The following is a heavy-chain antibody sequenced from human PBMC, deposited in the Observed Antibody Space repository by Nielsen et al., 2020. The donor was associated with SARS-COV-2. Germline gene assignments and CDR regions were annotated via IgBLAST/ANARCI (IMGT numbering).Heavy chain of an antibody. CDR3: ARNSGWYDSTLY. V-gene: IGHV3-13*01. Sequence: GGSLRLSCAASGFTFSSYDMHWVRQATGKGLEWVSGIGTAGDTYYPGSVKGRFTISRENAKNSLYLQMNSLRAGDTAVYFCARNSGWYDSTLYWGLGTLVTVSS. J-gene: IGHJ4*02. CDR1: GFTFSSYD. CDR2: IGTAGDT. D-gene: IGHD6-13*01.